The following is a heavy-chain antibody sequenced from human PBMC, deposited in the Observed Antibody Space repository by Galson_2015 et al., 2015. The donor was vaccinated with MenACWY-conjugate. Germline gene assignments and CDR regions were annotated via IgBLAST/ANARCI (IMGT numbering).Heavy chain of an antibody. CDR1: GFIFNKFA. CDR3: ATYSSGYSY. D-gene: IGHD6-25*01. V-gene: IGHV3-23*01. CDR2: ISGSGGRT. Sequence: SLRLSCAASGFIFNKFAMTWIRQAPGKGLEWVSSISGSGGRTYHADSVKGRFTVSRDNSKNTLYLEMDSLRVEDTAVYYCATYSSGYSYWGQGSVVTVSS. J-gene: IGHJ4*02.